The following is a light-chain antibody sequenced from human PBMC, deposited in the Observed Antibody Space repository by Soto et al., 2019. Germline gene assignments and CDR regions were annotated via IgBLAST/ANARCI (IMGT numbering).Light chain of an antibody. J-gene: IGKJ1*01. CDR1: QSVSSN. V-gene: IGKV3-15*01. Sequence: EIVMTQSPATLSVSPGERATLSCRASQSVSSNLAWYQQKPGQAPRLLIYGASTRATGTPARFSGSGSGTEFTLTIRSLQSEDFAVYYCQQYYNWLGTFGQGTKVEIK. CDR2: GAS. CDR3: QQYYNWLGT.